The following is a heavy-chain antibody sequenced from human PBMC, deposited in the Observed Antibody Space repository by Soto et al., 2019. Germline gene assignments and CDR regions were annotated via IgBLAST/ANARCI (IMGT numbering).Heavy chain of an antibody. J-gene: IGHJ4*02. D-gene: IGHD1-26*01. CDR2: IDSDGIST. CDR1: GFTFSSYW. CDR3: VRDDVGVGIDY. V-gene: IGHV3-74*03. Sequence: EVQLVESGGGLVQPGGSLRLSCAASGFTFSSYWMHWVRQVPGKGLVWVSHIDSDGISTTYADSVKGRFTISRDNAKNTVYLQTNSRRAEDTAVYYCVRDDVGVGIDYWGRGTLVTVSS.